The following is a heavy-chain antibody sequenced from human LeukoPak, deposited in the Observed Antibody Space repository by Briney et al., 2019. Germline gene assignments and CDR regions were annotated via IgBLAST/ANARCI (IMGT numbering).Heavy chain of an antibody. V-gene: IGHV3-30*04. CDR1: GFTFSSYA. J-gene: IGHJ4*02. CDR3: AKEIWPTVTTPGWTYFDY. D-gene: IGHD4-17*01. CDR2: ISYDGSNK. Sequence: GGSLRLSCAASGFTFSSYAMHWVRQAPGKGLEWVAVISYDGSNKYYADSVKGRFTISRDNSKNTLYLQMNSLRTEDTAVYYCAKEIWPTVTTPGWTYFDYWGQGTLVTVSS.